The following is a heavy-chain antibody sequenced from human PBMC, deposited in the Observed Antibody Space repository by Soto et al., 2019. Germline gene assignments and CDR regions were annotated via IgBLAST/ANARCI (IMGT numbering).Heavy chain of an antibody. J-gene: IGHJ4*02. V-gene: IGHV4-59*01. CDR3: AGGIAQIQLDY. Sequence: SQTLYLSCTVSGDSMSHYSWSFIRKTPGKGLEWIAYISFSGYTNYSPSLKSRVTISVDTSKNQFSLELNSVTAADTAVYYCAGGIAQIQLDYWGQGTLVT. CDR2: ISFSGYT. D-gene: IGHD6-13*01. CDR1: GDSMSHYS.